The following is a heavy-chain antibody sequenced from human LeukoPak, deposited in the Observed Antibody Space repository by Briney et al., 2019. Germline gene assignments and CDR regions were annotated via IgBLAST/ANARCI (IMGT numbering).Heavy chain of an antibody. CDR2: IKQDGSEK. D-gene: IGHD2-21*02. CDR1: GFTFSSYW. V-gene: IGHV3-7*03. J-gene: IGHJ4*02. Sequence: GGSLRLSCAASGFTFSSYWMSWVRQAPGMGLEWVANIKQDGSEKYYVDSVKGRFTISRDNAKNSLYLQMNSLRAGDTVVYYCARGAWGDLTFWGQGTLVTVSS. CDR3: ARGAWGDLTF.